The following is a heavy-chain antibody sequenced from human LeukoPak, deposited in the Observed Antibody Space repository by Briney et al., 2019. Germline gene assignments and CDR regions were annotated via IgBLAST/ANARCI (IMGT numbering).Heavy chain of an antibody. Sequence: PSETLSLTCTVSGDSISSYYWSWIRQPPGKGLEWIGYIYYSGSTNYNPSLKSRVTISVDTSKNQFSLKLSSVTAADTAMYYCARDSYDSSGNYRSFDYWGQGTQVTVSS. V-gene: IGHV4-59*01. CDR3: ARDSYDSSGNYRSFDY. J-gene: IGHJ4*02. D-gene: IGHD3-22*01. CDR1: GDSISSYY. CDR2: IYYSGST.